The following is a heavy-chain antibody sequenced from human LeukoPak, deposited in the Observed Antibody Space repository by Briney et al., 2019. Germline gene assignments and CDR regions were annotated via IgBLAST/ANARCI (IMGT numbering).Heavy chain of an antibody. CDR1: GYTFTSYG. CDR2: ISAYNGNT. J-gene: IGHJ4*02. D-gene: IGHD6-13*01. Sequence: GASVKVSCKASGYTFTSYGISWVRQSPGQGLEWMGWISAYNGNTNYAQKLQGRVTMTTDTSTSTAYMELRNLRSDDTAVYYCAREDHKQQLANFDYWGQGTLVTVSS. V-gene: IGHV1-18*01. CDR3: AREDHKQQLANFDY.